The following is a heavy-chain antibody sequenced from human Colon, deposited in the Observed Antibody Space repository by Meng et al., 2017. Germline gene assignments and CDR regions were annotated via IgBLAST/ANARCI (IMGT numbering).Heavy chain of an antibody. CDR2: IYYTGNT. Sequence: SETLSLTCTVSGGSVSSGSHYWSWIRQPPGKGLEWIGYIYYTGNTNYNPSLTSRVTMSVDTSKNQISLHLTSVTAADTAIYYCARVNGDFDEAWFDPWGQGTPVTGAS. D-gene: IGHD4-17*01. CDR3: ARVNGDFDEAWFDP. CDR1: GGSVSSGSHY. J-gene: IGHJ5*02. V-gene: IGHV4-61*01.